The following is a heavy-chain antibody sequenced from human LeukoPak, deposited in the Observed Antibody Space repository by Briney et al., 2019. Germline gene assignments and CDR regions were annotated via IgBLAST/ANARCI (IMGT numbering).Heavy chain of an antibody. CDR3: ATALDCTNGVCFGDDAFDI. J-gene: IGHJ3*02. Sequence: ASVKVSCKASGGTSSSYTISWVRQAPGQGLEWMGRIIPIDGVENYAQKFQGRVTITADKLTSTAYMELSSLRSEDTAVYYCATALDCTNGVCFGDDAFDIWGQGTMVTVSS. CDR2: IIPIDGVE. CDR1: GGTSSSYT. D-gene: IGHD2-8*01. V-gene: IGHV1-69*02.